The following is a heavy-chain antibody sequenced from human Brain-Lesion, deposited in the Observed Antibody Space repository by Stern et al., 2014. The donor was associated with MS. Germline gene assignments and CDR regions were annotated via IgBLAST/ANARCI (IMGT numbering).Heavy chain of an antibody. CDR1: GFTFDDYA. V-gene: IGHV3-9*01. Sequence: QLVESGGDLVQPGRSLRLSCAAFGFTFDDYAMHWVRQAPGKGLEWVAGIGWNGGTIGYADSVKGRFTTSRDNAYSSLYLQMNSLRPEDTALYYCARDITGSSAYFAYWGQGTLVTVSS. CDR2: IGWNGGTI. J-gene: IGHJ4*02. D-gene: IGHD1-14*01. CDR3: ARDITGSSAYFAY.